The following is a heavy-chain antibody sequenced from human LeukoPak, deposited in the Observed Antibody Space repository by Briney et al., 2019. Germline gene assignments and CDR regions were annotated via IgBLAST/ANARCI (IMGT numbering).Heavy chain of an antibody. J-gene: IGHJ4*02. D-gene: IGHD2-2*01. CDR2: ISAYNGNT. V-gene: IGHV1-18*01. Sequence: ASVTVSCKASGYTFTSYGISWVRQAPGQGLEWMGWISAYNGNTNYAQKLQGRVTMTTDTSTSTAYMELRSLRSDDTAVYYCARDVPLGYCSSTSCYFVHPSLDYWGQGTLVTVSS. CDR3: ARDVPLGYCSSTSCYFVHPSLDY. CDR1: GYTFTSYG.